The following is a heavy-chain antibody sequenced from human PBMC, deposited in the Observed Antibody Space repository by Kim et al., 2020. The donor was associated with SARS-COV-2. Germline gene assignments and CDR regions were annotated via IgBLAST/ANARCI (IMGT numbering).Heavy chain of an antibody. CDR1: GGSISSYY. CDR3: ARAVWYYYGSGSFGFDY. V-gene: IGHV4-59*01. J-gene: IGHJ4*02. Sequence: SETLSLTCTVSGGSISSYYWSWIRQPPGKGLEWIGYIYYSGSTNYNPSLKSRVTISVDTSKNQFSLKLSSVTAADTAVYYCARAVWYYYGSGSFGFDYWGQGTLVTVSS. D-gene: IGHD3-10*01. CDR2: IYYSGST.